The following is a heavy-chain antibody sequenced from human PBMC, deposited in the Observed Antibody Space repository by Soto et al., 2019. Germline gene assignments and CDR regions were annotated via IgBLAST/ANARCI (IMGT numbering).Heavy chain of an antibody. J-gene: IGHJ5*02. CDR2: ISYDGSNK. V-gene: IGHV3-30-3*01. Sequence: GSLRLSCAVSGFTFSSYAMHWVRQAPGKGLEWVAVISYDGSNKYYADSVKGRFTISRDNSKNTLYLQMNNLRAEDTAVFYCAREIVQNWFDPWGQGTLVTVSS. CDR1: GFTFSSYA. CDR3: AREIVQNWFDP. D-gene: IGHD2-21*01.